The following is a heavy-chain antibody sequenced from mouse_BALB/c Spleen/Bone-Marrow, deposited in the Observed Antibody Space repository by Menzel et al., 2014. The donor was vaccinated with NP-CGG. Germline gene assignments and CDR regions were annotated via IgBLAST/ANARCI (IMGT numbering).Heavy chain of an antibody. Sequence: EVHLVESGGGLVKPGGSLKLSCAASGFTFSSYAMSWVRQTPEKRLEWVATISSGGSYTYYPDSVKGRFTISRDNAKNTLYLRMSSLRSEDTAMYYCARQREVRPYYYAMDYWGQGTSVTVSS. J-gene: IGHJ4*01. V-gene: IGHV5-9-3*01. CDR3: ARQREVRPYYYAMDY. CDR1: GFTFSSYA. CDR2: ISSGGSYT. D-gene: IGHD2-14*01.